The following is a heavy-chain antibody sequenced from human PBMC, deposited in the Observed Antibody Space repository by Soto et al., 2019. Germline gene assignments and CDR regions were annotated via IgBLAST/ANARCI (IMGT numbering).Heavy chain of an antibody. CDR1: GYTFTDYY. J-gene: IGHJ4*02. D-gene: IGHD1-26*01. CDR2: INPKTGGT. CDR3: ARDVVGSDYFDS. Sequence: QVQLVQSGAEVRKPGASVKVSCKASGYTFTDYYMHWVRQAPGQGLEWMGWINPKTGGTNYVQKFQGRVTMTRDTSITTAYMELSRLRSDVTAVYYCARDVVGSDYFDSWGQGTLVTVSS. V-gene: IGHV1-2*02.